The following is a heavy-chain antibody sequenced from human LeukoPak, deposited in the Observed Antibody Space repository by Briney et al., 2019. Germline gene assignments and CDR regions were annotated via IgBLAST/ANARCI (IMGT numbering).Heavy chain of an antibody. J-gene: IGHJ6*02. CDR3: AKEVVYETDYYYYYGMDV. CDR2: ISGSGGST. CDR1: GFTFSSYA. D-gene: IGHD2-15*01. Sequence: GGSLRLSCAAPGFTFSSYAMSWVRQAPGKGLEWVSAISGSGGSTYYADSVKGRFTISRDNSKNTLYLQMNSLRAEDTAVYYCAKEVVYETDYYYYYGMDVWGHGTTVTVSS. V-gene: IGHV3-23*01.